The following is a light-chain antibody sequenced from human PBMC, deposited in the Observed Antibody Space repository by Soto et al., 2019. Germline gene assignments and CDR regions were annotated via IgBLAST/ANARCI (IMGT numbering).Light chain of an antibody. J-gene: IGKJ4*01. CDR2: VAS. V-gene: IGKV3-15*01. CDR3: QQYNNWSLA. CDR1: QSVSSK. Sequence: EIVMTQSPSTLSVSPGERATLSCRASQSVSSKLAWYQQKPGQAPRLLIYVASTRATGIPARFSGSGSGTEFTLTISSLQSEDFAVYYCQQYNNWSLAFGGGTKVDIK.